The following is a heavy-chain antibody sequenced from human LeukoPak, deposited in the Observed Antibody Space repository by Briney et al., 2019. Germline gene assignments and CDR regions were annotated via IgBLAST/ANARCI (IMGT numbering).Heavy chain of an antibody. CDR3: ASLTYYYDKGLGY. D-gene: IGHD3-22*01. J-gene: IGHJ4*02. CDR2: IFQNMYQSGST. Sequence: SETLSLTCTVSGGSISSGTYYWVWIRQPPGKGLEWIESIFQNMYQSGSTYYNPTLRSRVTISVDTSKNQFSLKLSSVTAADTAVYYCASLTYYYDKGLGYWGQGTLVTVSS. V-gene: IGHV4-39*01. CDR1: GGSISSGTYY.